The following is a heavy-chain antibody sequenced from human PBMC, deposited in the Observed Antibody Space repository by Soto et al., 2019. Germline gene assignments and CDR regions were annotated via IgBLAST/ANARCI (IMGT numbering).Heavy chain of an antibody. V-gene: IGHV4-39*01. D-gene: IGHD3-9*01. Sequence: PSETLSLTCTVSGGSISSSSYYWGWIRQPPGKGLEWIGSIYYSGSTYYNPSLKSRVTISVDTSKNQFSLKLSSVTAADTAVYYCARLSVLYYDILTGIFLSYYYYYGMDVWGQGTTVTVSS. CDR3: ARLSVLYYDILTGIFLSYYYYYGMDV. CDR1: GGSISSSSYY. CDR2: IYYSGST. J-gene: IGHJ6*02.